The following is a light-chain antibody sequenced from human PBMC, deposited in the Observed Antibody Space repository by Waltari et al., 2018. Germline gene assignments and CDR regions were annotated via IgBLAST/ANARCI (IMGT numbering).Light chain of an antibody. CDR2: AFS. J-gene: IGLJ3*02. CDR3: QSYDSSLSAV. V-gene: IGLV1-40*01. Sequence: QSVLTQPPSVSGAPGQSVTISCTGSSSNLGAGYDDHWYQQLPGLAPKLLIYAFSNRPSGVSDRFYGSKSGTSASLAITGLQAEDEAVYYCQSYDSSLSAVFGGGTKLTVL. CDR1: SSNLGAGYD.